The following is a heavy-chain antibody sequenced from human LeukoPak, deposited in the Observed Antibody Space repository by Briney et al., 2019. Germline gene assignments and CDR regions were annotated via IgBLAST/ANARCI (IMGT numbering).Heavy chain of an antibody. CDR3: ARDFEQWLVRWDY. D-gene: IGHD6-19*01. CDR1: GYTFTGYY. Sequence: ASVKVSCEASGYTFTGYYMHWVRQAPGQGLEWMGWINPNSGGTNYAQKFQGRVTMTRDTSISTAYMELSRLRSDDTAVYYCARDFEQWLVRWDYWGQGTLVTVSS. CDR2: INPNSGGT. V-gene: IGHV1-2*02. J-gene: IGHJ4*02.